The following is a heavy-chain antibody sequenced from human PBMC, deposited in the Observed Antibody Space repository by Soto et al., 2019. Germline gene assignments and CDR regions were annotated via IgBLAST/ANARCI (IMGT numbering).Heavy chain of an antibody. CDR2: ISGSGGST. J-gene: IGHJ4*02. D-gene: IGHD3-10*01. CDR3: AKDGYYGSATDY. V-gene: IGHV3-23*01. Sequence: EVQLLESGGGLVQPGGSLRLSCAASGFTFRSYAMSWVRQAPGKGLEWVSAISGSGGSTYYADSVKGRFTISRDNSKNTLYLQMNSLRAEDTAVYYCAKDGYYGSATDYWGQETLVTVSS. CDR1: GFTFRSYA.